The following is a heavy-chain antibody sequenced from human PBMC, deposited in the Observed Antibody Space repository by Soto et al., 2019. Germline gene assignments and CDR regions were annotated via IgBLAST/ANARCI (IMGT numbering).Heavy chain of an antibody. CDR3: ATGGHNAGYNFYHGMDV. D-gene: IGHD5-18*01. Sequence: QVQVVQSGAEVKKPGSSVKVSCKVSGGIFTNNAISWVRQSPGQGLEWLGGVIPLFDTAYYAQIFRGRLRISADGATTTAYMELSGMTSADTAVYLCATGGHNAGYNFYHGMDVWGQGTTVTVS. J-gene: IGHJ6*02. CDR1: GGIFTNNA. CDR2: VIPLFDTA. V-gene: IGHV1-69*01.